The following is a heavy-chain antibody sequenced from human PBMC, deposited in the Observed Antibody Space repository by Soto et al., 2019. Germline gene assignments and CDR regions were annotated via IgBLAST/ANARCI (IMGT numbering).Heavy chain of an antibody. D-gene: IGHD2-15*01. V-gene: IGHV3-21*01. CDR1: GFTFSSYS. CDR3: ARYCSGGSCYSPYYFDY. Sequence: GGSLRLSCAASGFTFSSYSMNWVRQAPGKGLEWVSSISSSSSYIYYADSVKGRFTISRDNAKNSLYLQMNSLRAEDTAVYYCARYCSGGSCYSPYYFDYWGQGTLVTVSS. CDR2: ISSSSSYI. J-gene: IGHJ4*02.